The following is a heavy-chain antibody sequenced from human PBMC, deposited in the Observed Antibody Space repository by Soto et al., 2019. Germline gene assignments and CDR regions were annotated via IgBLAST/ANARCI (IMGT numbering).Heavy chain of an antibody. CDR2: ISISSLTI. CDR3: ARVDVDSGKAFDP. D-gene: IGHD1-26*01. CDR1: GFPFSSYN. V-gene: IGHV3-48*02. Sequence: EVQLVESGGGLVQPGGSVRLACAASGFPFSSYNMNWVRQAPGKGLEWVSYISISSLTIYYADSVRGRFTISRDNAKNSLYLQMNNLRDEDTAVYYCARVDVDSGKAFDPWGQGTLVTVSS. J-gene: IGHJ5*02.